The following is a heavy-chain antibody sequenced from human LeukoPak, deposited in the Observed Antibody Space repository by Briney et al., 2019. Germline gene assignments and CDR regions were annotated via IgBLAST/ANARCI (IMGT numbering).Heavy chain of an antibody. CDR2: IIPIFGTA. V-gene: IGHV1-69*13. Sequence: GASVKVSCKASGGTFSSYAISWVRQAPGQGLEWMGGIIPIFGTANYAQKFQGRVTITADESTSTAYMELSSLRPEDTAVYYCARASVSSGYCSSTSCYARDYYYYYGMDVWGQGTTVTVSS. D-gene: IGHD2-2*03. J-gene: IGHJ6*02. CDR3: ARASVSSGYCSSTSCYARDYYYYYGMDV. CDR1: GGTFSSYA.